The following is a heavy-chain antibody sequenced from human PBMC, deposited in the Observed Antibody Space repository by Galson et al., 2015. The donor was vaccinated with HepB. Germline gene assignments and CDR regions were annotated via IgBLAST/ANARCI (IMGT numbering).Heavy chain of an antibody. CDR2: ISSSSSTI. CDR3: ARDSSSWYFDY. Sequence: SLRLSCAASGFTFSSYSMNWVRQAPGKGLKWVSYISSSSSTIYYADSVKGRFTISRDNAKNSLYLQMNSLRAEDTAVYYCARDSSSWYFDYWGQGTLVTVSS. V-gene: IGHV3-48*01. D-gene: IGHD6-13*01. J-gene: IGHJ4*02. CDR1: GFTFSSYS.